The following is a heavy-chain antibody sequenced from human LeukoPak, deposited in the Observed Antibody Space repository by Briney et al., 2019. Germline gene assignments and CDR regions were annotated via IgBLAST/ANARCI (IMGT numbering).Heavy chain of an antibody. CDR2: ISYDGSNK. V-gene: IGHV3-30-3*01. CDR3: ARDPGELWLDY. Sequence: GGSLRLSCAASGFTFSSYAMHWVRQAPGKGLEWVAVISYDGSNKYYADSVKGRFTISRDNSKNTLYLQMNSLRAEDTAVYYCARDPGELWLDYWGQGTLVTVSS. D-gene: IGHD5-18*01. CDR1: GFTFSSYA. J-gene: IGHJ4*02.